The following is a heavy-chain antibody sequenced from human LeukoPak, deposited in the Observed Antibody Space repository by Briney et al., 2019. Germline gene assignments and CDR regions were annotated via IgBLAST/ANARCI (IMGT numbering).Heavy chain of an antibody. J-gene: IGHJ4*02. V-gene: IGHV4-59*01. Sequence: SETLSLTCTVSGGSISSYYWSWIRQPPGKGLEWIGYIYYSGSTNYNPSLKSRVTISVDTSKNQFSLKLSSVTAADTAVYYCARESSGSYIIPYYFDSWGQGTLVTVSS. CDR3: ARESSGSYIIPYYFDS. CDR1: GGSISSYY. CDR2: IYYSGST. D-gene: IGHD1-26*01.